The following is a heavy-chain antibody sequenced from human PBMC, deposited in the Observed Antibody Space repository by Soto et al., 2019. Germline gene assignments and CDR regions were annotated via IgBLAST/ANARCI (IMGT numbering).Heavy chain of an antibody. D-gene: IGHD3-22*01. CDR3: EWGTYDSNIGMAFDY. CDR2: IRSKANSYAT. Sequence: GGSLSLSCAASGFTFSGSAMHWVRQASGKGLEWVGRIRSKANSYATAYAASVKGRFTISRDDSKNTAYLQMNSLKTEDTAVYYCEWGTYDSNIGMAFDYWGEGTLVTVSS. J-gene: IGHJ4*02. CDR1: GFTFSGSA. V-gene: IGHV3-73*01.